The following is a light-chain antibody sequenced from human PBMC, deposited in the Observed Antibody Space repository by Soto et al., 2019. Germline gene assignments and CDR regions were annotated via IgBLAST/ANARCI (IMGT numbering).Light chain of an antibody. J-gene: IGLJ1*01. CDR2: DVS. CDR1: SSDVGGYNY. CDR3: CSYGGSYTYV. Sequence: QSALTQPRSVSGSPGQPVTISCTGTSSDVGGYNYVSWYQQHPGKAPKVMIYDVSKRPSGVPNRFSGSKSGNTASLTISGLQAEDEADYYCCSYGGSYTYVFGTGTKVTVL. V-gene: IGLV2-11*01.